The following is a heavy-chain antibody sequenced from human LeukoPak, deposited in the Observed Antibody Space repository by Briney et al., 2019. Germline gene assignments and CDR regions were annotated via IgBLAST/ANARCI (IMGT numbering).Heavy chain of an antibody. CDR1: GYTFTTYA. V-gene: IGHV1-69*05. D-gene: IGHD2-21*02. Sequence: SVKVSCKASGYTFTTYAMNWVRQAPGQGREGRGGIIPIFGTANYAQKFQGRVTITTDKSTSTAYMELSSLRSEDTAVYSCARADAYCGGDCSFDYWGQGTLVTVSP. CDR2: IIPIFGTA. J-gene: IGHJ4*02. CDR3: ARADAYCGGDCSFDY.